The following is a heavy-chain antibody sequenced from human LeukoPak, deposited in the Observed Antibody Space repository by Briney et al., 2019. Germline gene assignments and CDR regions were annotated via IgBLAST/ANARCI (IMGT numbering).Heavy chain of an antibody. CDR1: GNYW. Sequence: GGSLRLSCAASGNYWMHWVRQAPGKGLVWVSHINSDGSWTSYADSVKGRFTISRDNSKNTLYLQMNSLGAEDTAVYYCATTLGIVGYWGQGTLVTVSS. D-gene: IGHD7-27*01. CDR3: ATTLGIVGY. V-gene: IGHV3-74*01. J-gene: IGHJ4*02. CDR2: INSDGSWT.